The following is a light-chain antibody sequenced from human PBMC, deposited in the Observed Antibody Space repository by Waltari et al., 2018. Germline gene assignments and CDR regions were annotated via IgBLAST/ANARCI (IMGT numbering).Light chain of an antibody. CDR3: QTWDTDNHVV. V-gene: IGLV4-69*01. J-gene: IGLJ2*01. CDR2: LNSDGSH. CDR1: SGPSTSV. Sequence: QLVLTQSPSASASLGASVKLTCTLSSGPSTSVIAWHQQQAEKGPRSLMKLNSDGSHSKGDGLPDRFSGSSAGAERYLSVSSRQSEDVADYYCQTWDTDNHVVFGGGTKLTVL.